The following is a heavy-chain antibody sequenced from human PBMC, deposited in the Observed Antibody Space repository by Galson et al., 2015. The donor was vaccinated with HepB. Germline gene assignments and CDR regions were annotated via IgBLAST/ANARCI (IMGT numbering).Heavy chain of an antibody. J-gene: IGHJ4*02. CDR2: IYSGGTT. CDR1: GFTVSNNY. D-gene: IGHD6-19*01. CDR3: ARVYSSGWYSVDY. Sequence: SLRLSCAASGFTVSNNYMSWVRQAPGKGLEWVSVIYSGGTTYYADSVKGRFTISRDNSKNTLFLQMNSLRAEDTAVYYCARVYSSGWYSVDYWGQGTLVTVSS. V-gene: IGHV3-53*01.